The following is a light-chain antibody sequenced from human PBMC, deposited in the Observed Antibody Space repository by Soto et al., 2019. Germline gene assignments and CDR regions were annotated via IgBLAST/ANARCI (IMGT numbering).Light chain of an antibody. Sequence: EIVLTQSPSTLSLSPGERATITCRASQSISSRYLAWYQQRPGQAPRLIIYAASTTATGIPYRFSGSESGTDVTLSISSLEPEAVGVYYCQQYGSSPLTFGQGTKVELK. CDR1: QSISSRY. CDR3: QQYGSSPLT. CDR2: AAS. J-gene: IGKJ1*01. V-gene: IGKV3-20*01.